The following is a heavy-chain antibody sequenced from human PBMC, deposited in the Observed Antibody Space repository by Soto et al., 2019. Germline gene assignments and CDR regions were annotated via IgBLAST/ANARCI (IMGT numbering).Heavy chain of an antibody. Sequence: QVQLVESGGGLVKPGGSLRLSCAASGFTFSDYYMSWIRQAPGKGLEWVSYISSSGSTIYYADSVKGRFTISRDNAKNSXYXXMNSLRAEDTAVYYCARGDNWNDHKGRVYYYGMDGWGQGTTVTVSS. D-gene: IGHD1-20*01. J-gene: IGHJ6*02. CDR1: GFTFSDYY. CDR2: ISSSGSTI. V-gene: IGHV3-11*01. CDR3: ARGDNWNDHKGRVYYYGMDG.